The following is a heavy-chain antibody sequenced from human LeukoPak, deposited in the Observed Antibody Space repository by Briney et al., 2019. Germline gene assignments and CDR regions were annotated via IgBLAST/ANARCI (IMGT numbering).Heavy chain of an antibody. CDR3: AKDPLFRGSYGDFDF. CDR2: ISHSGGTT. Sequence: GGSLRLSCAASGFTFSSFAMSRVRQAPGKGLQWVSAISHSGGTTYYTDSVKGRFTISRDNSKNTLYLQMDSLGAEDTAVYYCAKDPLFRGSYGDFDFWGQGTLVTVSS. CDR1: GFTFSSFA. V-gene: IGHV3-23*01. D-gene: IGHD1-26*01. J-gene: IGHJ4*02.